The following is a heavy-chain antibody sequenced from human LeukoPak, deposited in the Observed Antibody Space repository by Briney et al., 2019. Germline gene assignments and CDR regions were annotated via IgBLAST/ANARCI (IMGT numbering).Heavy chain of an antibody. CDR3: ARVSEGDGYSPFDY. Sequence: SETLSLTCTVSGGSLNSGGYYWSWIRQHPGKALEWIGYIYHSGSAYYNPSLKSRVTISVDTSKNQFSLKLSSVTDADTAVYYCARVSEGDGYSPFDYWGQGTLVTVSS. CDR1: GGSLNSGGYY. CDR2: IYHSGSA. D-gene: IGHD5-24*01. V-gene: IGHV4-31*03. J-gene: IGHJ4*02.